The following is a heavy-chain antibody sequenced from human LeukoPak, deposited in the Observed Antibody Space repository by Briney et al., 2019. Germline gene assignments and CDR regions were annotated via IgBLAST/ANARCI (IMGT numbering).Heavy chain of an antibody. Sequence: ARRSLRLSCAASGFTFSDYAMNWVRQAPGKGLEWVAVISYDGSDKYYADSVKGRFTISRDNSKNTLYLQMNSLRAEDTAMYYCARFYCGGDCYFYFDYWGQGTLVTVSS. V-gene: IGHV3-30*04. J-gene: IGHJ4*02. CDR1: GFTFSDYA. CDR2: ISYDGSDK. CDR3: ARFYCGGDCYFYFDY. D-gene: IGHD2-21*02.